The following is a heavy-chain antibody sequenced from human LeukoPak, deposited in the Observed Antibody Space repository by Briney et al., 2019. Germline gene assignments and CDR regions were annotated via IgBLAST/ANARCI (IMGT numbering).Heavy chain of an antibody. CDR1: GFTFSSYS. D-gene: IGHD3-22*01. V-gene: IGHV3-21*01. CDR3: ARGDNSAFDI. CDR2: ISRASSSI. Sequence: GGSLRLSCAASGFTFSSYSMNWVRQAPGKGLEWVSFISRASSSIYYADSVKGRFSIFRDNAKNSLYLQMNSLRAEDTAVYYCARGDNSAFDIWGQGTMVTVSS. J-gene: IGHJ3*02.